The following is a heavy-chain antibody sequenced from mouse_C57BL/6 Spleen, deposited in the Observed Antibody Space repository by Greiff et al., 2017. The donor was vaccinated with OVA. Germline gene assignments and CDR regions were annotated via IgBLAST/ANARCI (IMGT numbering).Heavy chain of an antibody. V-gene: IGHV1-9*01. CDR3: ARGGRNRPTVVDAMDY. J-gene: IGHJ4*01. CDR1: GYTFTGYW. Sequence: VQLQQSGAELMKPGASVKLSCKATGYTFTGYWIEWVKQRPGHGLEWIGEILPGSGSTNYNEKFKGKATFTADTSSNTAYMQLSSLTTEDSAVYYGARGGRNRPTVVDAMDYWGQGTSVTVSS. D-gene: IGHD1-1*01. CDR2: ILPGSGST.